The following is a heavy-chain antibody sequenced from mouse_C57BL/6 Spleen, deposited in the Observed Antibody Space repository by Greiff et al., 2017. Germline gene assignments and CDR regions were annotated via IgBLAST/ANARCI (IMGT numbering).Heavy chain of an antibody. CDR2: ISSGGDYI. Sequence: EVQLVESGEGLVKPGGSLKLSCAASGFTFSSYAMSWVRQTPEKRLEWVAYISSGGDYIYYADTVQGRFTISRDNARNTLYLQMSSLKSEDTAMYYCTILLRYPYAMDYWGQGTSVTVSS. CDR1: GFTFSSYA. V-gene: IGHV5-9-1*02. J-gene: IGHJ4*01. CDR3: TILLRYPYAMDY. D-gene: IGHD1-1*01.